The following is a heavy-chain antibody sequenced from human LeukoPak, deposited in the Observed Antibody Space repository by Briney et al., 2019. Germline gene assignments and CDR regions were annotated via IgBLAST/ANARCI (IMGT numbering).Heavy chain of an antibody. CDR2: ISYDGSNK. CDR1: GFTFSSYA. J-gene: IGHJ4*02. D-gene: IGHD3-10*01. V-gene: IGHV3-30*04. Sequence: GGSLRLSCAASGFTFSSYAMHWVRQAPGKGREWVAVISYDGSNKYYADSVKGRFTISRDNSKNTLYLQMNSLRAEDTAVYYCARDGRAPLWFGELYFDYWGQGTLVTVSS. CDR3: ARDGRAPLWFGELYFDY.